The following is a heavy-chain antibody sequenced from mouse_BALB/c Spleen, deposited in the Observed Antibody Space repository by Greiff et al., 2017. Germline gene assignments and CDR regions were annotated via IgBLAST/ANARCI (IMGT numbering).Heavy chain of an antibody. CDR1: GFTFSSYA. V-gene: IGHV5-9-3*01. D-gene: IGHD2-14*01. Sequence: EVQGVESGGGLVKPGGSLKLSCAASGFTFSSYAMSWVRQTPEKRLEWVATISSGGSYTYYPDSVKGRFTISRDNAKNTLYLQMSSLRSEDTAMYYCARPYDGRVFDYWGQGTTLTVSS. CDR2: ISSGGSYT. CDR3: ARPYDGRVFDY. J-gene: IGHJ2*01.